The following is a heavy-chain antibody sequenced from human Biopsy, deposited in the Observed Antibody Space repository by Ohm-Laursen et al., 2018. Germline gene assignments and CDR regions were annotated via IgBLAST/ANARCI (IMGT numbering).Heavy chain of an antibody. J-gene: IGHJ5*02. D-gene: IGHD1-1*01. CDR2: TYYRSQWHS. CDR1: GDSVSNKDAA. Sequence: QTLSLTCATSGDSVSNKDAAWNWIRRSPSRGLEWLGRTYYRSQWHSDYAVFVRSRITIKSDTSRNQFSLQLNSVTPDDTAVYFCARETPTGIPFNWFDPWGQGTLVTVSS. V-gene: IGHV6-1*01. CDR3: ARETPTGIPFNWFDP.